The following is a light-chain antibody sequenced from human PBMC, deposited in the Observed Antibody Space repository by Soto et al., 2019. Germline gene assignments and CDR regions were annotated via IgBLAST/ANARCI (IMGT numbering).Light chain of an antibody. J-gene: IGKJ1*01. CDR1: QGVSSH. CDR2: AAS. CDR3: LLDYAYFWA. Sequence: AIQLTQFPSSLSASVGDRVTITCRASQGVSSHLAWHQQRPGKAPKLLIYAASTLQSGVPSRFSGSGSGRDFTLTISSLQPEDFATYYCLLDYAYFWAFGQGTKVDIK. V-gene: IGKV1-6*01.